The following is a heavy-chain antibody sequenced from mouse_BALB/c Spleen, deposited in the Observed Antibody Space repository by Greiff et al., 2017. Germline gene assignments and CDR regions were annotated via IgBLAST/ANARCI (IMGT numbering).Heavy chain of an antibody. CDR3: ARGTTVGWDY. CDR1: GFNIKDYY. J-gene: IGHJ2*01. D-gene: IGHD1-1*01. V-gene: IGHV14-1*02. Sequence: EVQLQQSGAELVRPGALVKLSCKASGFNIKDYYMHWVKQRPEQGLEWIGWIDPENGNTIYDPKFQGKASITADTSSNTAYLQLSSLTSEDTAVYYCARGTTVGWDYRGQGTTLTGSS. CDR2: IDPENGNT.